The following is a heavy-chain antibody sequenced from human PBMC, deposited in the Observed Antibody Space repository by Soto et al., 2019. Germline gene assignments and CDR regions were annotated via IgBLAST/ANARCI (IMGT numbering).Heavy chain of an antibody. J-gene: IGHJ3*02. CDR3: ARCRHSSGYERDDAFDI. D-gene: IGHD3-22*01. V-gene: IGHV4-59*01. Sequence: QVQLQESGPGLVKPSETLSLTCTVSGGSISSYYWSWIRQPPGKGLEWIGYIYYSGSTNYNPSLKSRVTISVDTSKNQFSLKLSSVTAADTAVYYCARCRHSSGYERDDAFDIWGQGTMVTVSS. CDR2: IYYSGST. CDR1: GGSISSYY.